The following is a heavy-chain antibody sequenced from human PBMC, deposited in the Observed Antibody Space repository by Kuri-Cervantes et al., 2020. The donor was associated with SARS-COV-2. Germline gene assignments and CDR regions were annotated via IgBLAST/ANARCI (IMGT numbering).Heavy chain of an antibody. CDR3: ARVSGAGAFDI. CDR1: GGSISSGSYY. D-gene: IGHD1-26*01. Sequence: SETLSLTCTVSGGSISSGSYYWSWIRQPAGKGLEWIGSINHSGSTYYNPSLKSRVTISVDTSKNQFSLKLSSVTAADTAVYYCARVSGAGAFDIWGQGTMVTVSS. CDR2: INHSGST. J-gene: IGHJ3*02. V-gene: IGHV4-39*07.